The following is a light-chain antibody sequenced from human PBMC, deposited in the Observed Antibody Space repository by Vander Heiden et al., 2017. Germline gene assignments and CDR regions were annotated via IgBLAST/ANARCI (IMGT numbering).Light chain of an antibody. CDR1: RSNIGSNT. Sequence: QSVLTQPPSASGTPGQTVSISCSVTRSNIGSNTVIWYQQLHGTAPKLLIYSNNQRPAGVPDRCSGAKTGTTASLASSGRQSEDEADYYCAAWDDSLNGYVFGTGTKVTVL. V-gene: IGLV1-44*01. J-gene: IGLJ1*01. CDR2: SNN. CDR3: AAWDDSLNGYV.